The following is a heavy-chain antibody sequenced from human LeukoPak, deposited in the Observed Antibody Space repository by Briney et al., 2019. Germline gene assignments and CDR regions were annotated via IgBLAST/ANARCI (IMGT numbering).Heavy chain of an antibody. Sequence: PSETLSLTCTDSGGSISSYYWSWIRQPPGKGLEWIGYIYYTGSPNYNPSLKSRVTISVDTSKNQFSLKLSSVTAADTAVYFCARVTGYDWESSYDYWGQGTLVTVSS. J-gene: IGHJ4*02. CDR3: ARVTGYDWESSYDY. D-gene: IGHD5-12*01. CDR2: IYYTGSP. V-gene: IGHV4-59*01. CDR1: GGSISSYY.